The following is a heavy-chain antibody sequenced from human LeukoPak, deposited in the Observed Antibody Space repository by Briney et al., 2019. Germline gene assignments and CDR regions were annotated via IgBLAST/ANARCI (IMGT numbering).Heavy chain of an antibody. Sequence: ASVKVSCKASGYTFTSYAMHWVRQAPGQRLEWMGWINAGNGNTKYSQKFQGRVTITRDTSASTAYMELSSLRSEDTAVYYCARVVPDDYGHYSWFDPWGQGTLVTVSS. CDR2: INAGNGNT. V-gene: IGHV1-3*01. D-gene: IGHD4-17*01. CDR1: GYTFTSYA. J-gene: IGHJ5*02. CDR3: ARVVPDDYGHYSWFDP.